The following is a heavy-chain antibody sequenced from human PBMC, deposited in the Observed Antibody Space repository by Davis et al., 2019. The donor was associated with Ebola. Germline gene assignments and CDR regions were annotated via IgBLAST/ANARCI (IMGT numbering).Heavy chain of an antibody. J-gene: IGHJ5*02. V-gene: IGHV4-4*07. CDR1: GASMPNRY. D-gene: IGHD3-3*01. Sequence: PSETLSLTCNVSGASMPNRYWTWIRQPAGRGLEWLGRISASGTTNYNPSLKSRVTMLVDTSKNQFFLTLKSVTAADTAVYYCARDYYDFWSGYYPGFDPWGQGTLVTVSS. CDR2: ISASGTT. CDR3: ARDYYDFWSGYYPGFDP.